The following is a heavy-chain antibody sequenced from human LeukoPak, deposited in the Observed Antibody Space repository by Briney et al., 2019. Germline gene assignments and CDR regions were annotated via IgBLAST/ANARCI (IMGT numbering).Heavy chain of an antibody. V-gene: IGHV3-23*01. CDR2: ISGSGGST. CDR3: ATGGAFDI. J-gene: IGHJ3*02. Sequence: GGSLRLSCAASGVPFSASWMHWVRQAPGKGLEWVSAISGSGGSTYYADSVKGRFTISRDNSKNTLYLQMNSLRAEDTAVYYCATGGAFDIWGQGTMVTVSS. CDR1: GVPFSASW.